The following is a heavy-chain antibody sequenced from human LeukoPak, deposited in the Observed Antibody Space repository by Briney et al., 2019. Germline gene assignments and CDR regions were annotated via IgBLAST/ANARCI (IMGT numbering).Heavy chain of an antibody. Sequence: ASVKVSCKTSGYTFSLYFIHWVRQAPGQGLEWMGRISPRTGGTEYSQKFQGRVTMTSDTSISSVYMELSRLTSDDAAVYYCARDRGSPDTFEIWGQGTMVTVSS. CDR1: GYTFSLYF. J-gene: IGHJ3*02. CDR2: ISPRTGGT. CDR3: ARDRGSPDTFEI. V-gene: IGHV1-2*06.